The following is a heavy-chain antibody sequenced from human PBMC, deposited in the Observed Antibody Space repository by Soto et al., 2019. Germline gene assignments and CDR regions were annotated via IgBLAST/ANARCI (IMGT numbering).Heavy chain of an antibody. CDR2: INHSGST. Sequence: QVQLQQWGAGLLKPSETLSLTCAVYGGSFSGYYWSWIRQPPGKGLEWIGEINHSGSTNYNPSLKSRVTISVDTSKNHFSLKLSSVTAADTAVYYCASTTVTTYYFDYWGQGTLVTVSS. D-gene: IGHD4-17*01. V-gene: IGHV4-34*01. CDR3: ASTTVTTYYFDY. J-gene: IGHJ4*02. CDR1: GGSFSGYY.